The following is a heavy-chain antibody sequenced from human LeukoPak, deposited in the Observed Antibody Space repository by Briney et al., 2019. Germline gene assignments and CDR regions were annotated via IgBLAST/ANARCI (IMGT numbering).Heavy chain of an antibody. CDR1: GGSISNSSYY. CDR3: AAGTAADF. V-gene: IGHV3-11*03. D-gene: IGHD6-13*01. Sequence: LSLTCTVSGGSISNSSYYWGWIRQPPGKGLEWISYISSSSSYTDYADSVKGRFTISRDNAKSALYLQMHSLRLEDTAVYYCAAGTAADFWGQGTLVTVSS. CDR2: ISSSSSYT. J-gene: IGHJ4*02.